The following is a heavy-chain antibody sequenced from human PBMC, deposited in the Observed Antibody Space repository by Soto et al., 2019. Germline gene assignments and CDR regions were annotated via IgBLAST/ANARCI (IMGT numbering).Heavy chain of an antibody. CDR2: ISAYNGNT. J-gene: IGHJ5*02. CDR3: ARDKAYKWNDGGWLDP. V-gene: IGHV1-18*01. Sequence: QVQLVQSGAEVKKPGASVKVSCKASGYTFTSYGISWVRQASGQGLEWMGWISAYNGNTKYAQKLKGRVTMTTDTSTSTAKMERRSLRSDDTAVYYGARDKAYKWNDGGWLDPWGQGTLVNVSS. CDR1: GYTFTSYG. D-gene: IGHD1-1*01.